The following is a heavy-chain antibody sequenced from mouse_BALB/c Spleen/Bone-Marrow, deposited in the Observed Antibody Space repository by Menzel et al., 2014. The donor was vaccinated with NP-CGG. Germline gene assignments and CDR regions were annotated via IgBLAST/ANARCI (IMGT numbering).Heavy chain of an antibody. D-gene: IGHD1-1*01. V-gene: IGHV2-9*02. CDR1: GLSLTSYG. CDR2: IWAGGVT. CDR3: ARGTTGYFDY. J-gene: IGHJ2*01. Sequence: VKLVESGPGLVAPSQSLSITCTVSGLSLTSYGVHWVRQPPGKGLEWLGVIWAGGVTNYNSSLMFRLSISKDNSKNQVFLKMNSLQTDDTAMYYCARGTTGYFDYWGRGTTLTVSS.